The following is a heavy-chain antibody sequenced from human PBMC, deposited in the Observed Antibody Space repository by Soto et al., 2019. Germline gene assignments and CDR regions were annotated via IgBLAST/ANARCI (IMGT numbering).Heavy chain of an antibody. Sequence: ASVKVSCKASGYTFTSYYMHWVRQAPGQGLEWMGIINPSGGSTSYAQKFQGRVTMARDTSTSTVYMELSSLRSEDTAVYYCARDVSATQGWFDPWGQGTLVTVSS. D-gene: IGHD2-15*01. CDR2: INPSGGST. CDR1: GYTFTSYY. CDR3: ARDVSATQGWFDP. V-gene: IGHV1-46*01. J-gene: IGHJ5*02.